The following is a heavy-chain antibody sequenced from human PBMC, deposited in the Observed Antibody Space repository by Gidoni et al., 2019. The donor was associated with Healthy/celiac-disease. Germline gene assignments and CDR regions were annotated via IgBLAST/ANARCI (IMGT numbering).Heavy chain of an antibody. CDR3: FGRIAVPNNWFDP. D-gene: IGHD6-19*01. CDR1: GGSFSGYY. CDR2: INHIGST. J-gene: IGHJ5*02. Sequence: QVQLQQWGAGLLKPSETLSLTCAVYGGSFSGYYWSWIRQPPGKGLEWIGEINHIGSTNYNPSLKSRVTISVDPSKNQFSLKLSSVTAADTAVYYCFGRIAVPNNWFDPWGQGTLVTVSS. V-gene: IGHV4-34*01.